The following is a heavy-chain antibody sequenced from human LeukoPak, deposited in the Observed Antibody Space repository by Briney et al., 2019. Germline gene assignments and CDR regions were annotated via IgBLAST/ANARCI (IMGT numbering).Heavy chain of an antibody. V-gene: IGHV3-33*01. CDR2: IWFDATTK. Sequence: GRSLRLSCETSGFTFSSYAMHWVRQAPGKGLEWVAVIWFDATTKYYGDSVRGRFTISRDNSKNTLYLQMNSLRAEDTAVYYCARGIQLWFPYYYGMDVWGQGTTVTVSS. J-gene: IGHJ6*02. CDR3: ARGIQLWFPYYYGMDV. CDR1: GFTFSSYA. D-gene: IGHD5-18*01.